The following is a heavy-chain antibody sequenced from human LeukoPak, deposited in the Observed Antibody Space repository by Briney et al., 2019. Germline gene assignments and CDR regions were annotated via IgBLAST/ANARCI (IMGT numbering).Heavy chain of an antibody. V-gene: IGHV3-11*01. CDR3: GRVGDGSGYYWDS. Sequence: GGSLRLSCAASGFTFSTYAMSWVRQAPGKGLEWVSYISPHGITIYYADSVKGRFTISRDNAKNSLYLQMNSLRAEDTAVYYCGRVGDGSGYYWDSWGQGALVTVSS. CDR1: GFTFSTYA. J-gene: IGHJ4*02. CDR2: ISPHGITI. D-gene: IGHD3-22*01.